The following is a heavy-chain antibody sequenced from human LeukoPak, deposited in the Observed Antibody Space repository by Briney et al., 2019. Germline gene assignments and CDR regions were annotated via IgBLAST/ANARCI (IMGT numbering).Heavy chain of an antibody. D-gene: IGHD1-26*01. CDR2: ISSSSSYI. J-gene: IGHJ6*02. V-gene: IGHV3-21*01. CDR3: ASTRDSGGYGMDV. Sequence: ALRLSCAASEFDFXTHAMTWVRQAPGKGLEWVSSISSSSSYIYYADSVKGRFTISRDNAKNSLYLQMNSLRAEDTAVYYCASTRDSGGYGMDVWGQGTAVTVSS. CDR1: EFDFXTHA.